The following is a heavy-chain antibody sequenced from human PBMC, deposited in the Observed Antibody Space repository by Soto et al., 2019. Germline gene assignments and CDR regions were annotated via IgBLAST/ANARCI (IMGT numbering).Heavy chain of an antibody. V-gene: IGHV3-11*01. Sequence: GGSLRLSCVASGFTFSDYYMSWTRQAPGRGLEWLSYINRNGRNKDYADSVRGRFTISRDNAKTSLFLEMNGLSVEDTAVYYCARRRRTDMDDIVLMHDFDFWGQGTLVTVSS. CDR2: INRNGRNK. CDR1: GFTFSDYY. J-gene: IGHJ4*02. D-gene: IGHD2-8*01. CDR3: ARRRRTDMDDIVLMHDFDF.